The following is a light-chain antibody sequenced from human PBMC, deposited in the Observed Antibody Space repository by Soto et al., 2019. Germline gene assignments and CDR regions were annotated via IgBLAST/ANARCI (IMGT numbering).Light chain of an antibody. CDR3: MQGTHWPKT. V-gene: IGKV2-30*02. Sequence: DVVMTQSPLSLPVSLGQPASISCRSSQGLVHGDGNTYLNWFQQRPGQSPRRLIYDVSNRDSGVPDRFSGSESGTEFTLKISRVEAGDVVVYFCMQGTHWPKTFGQGTKVEI. J-gene: IGKJ1*01. CDR2: DVS. CDR1: QGLVHGDGNTY.